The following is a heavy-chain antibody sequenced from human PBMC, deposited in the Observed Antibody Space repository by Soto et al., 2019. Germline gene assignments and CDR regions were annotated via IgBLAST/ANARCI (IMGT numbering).Heavy chain of an antibody. CDR3: ARVPPYVPGGMDV. CDR1: GFTFSSYG. D-gene: IGHD2-8*01. Sequence: PGGSLRLSCAASGFTFSSYGMHWVRQAPGKGLEWVAVIWYDGSNKYYADSVKGRFTISRGNSKNTLYLQMNGLRAEDTAVYYCARVPPYVPGGMDVWGQGTTVTVSS. V-gene: IGHV3-33*01. J-gene: IGHJ6*02. CDR2: IWYDGSNK.